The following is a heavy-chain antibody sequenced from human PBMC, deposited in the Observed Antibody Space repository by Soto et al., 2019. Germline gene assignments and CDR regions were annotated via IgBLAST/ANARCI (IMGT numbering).Heavy chain of an antibody. J-gene: IGHJ3*02. CDR2: INSSSSYI. V-gene: IGHV3-21*01. CDR1: GVTVNSYS. CDR3: ARDSTYSSSWVPFAFDI. Sequence: PSGSLRLAXAAYGVTVNSYSVNWVRQAPGKGLEWVSYINSSSSYIYYADSVKGRFTISRDNAKNSLYLQMNSLRAEDTAVYYCARDSTYSSSWVPFAFDIWGQGTMVTVSS. D-gene: IGHD6-13*01.